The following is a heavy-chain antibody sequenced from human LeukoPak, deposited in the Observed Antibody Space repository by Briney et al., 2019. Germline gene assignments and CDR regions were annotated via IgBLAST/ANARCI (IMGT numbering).Heavy chain of an antibody. J-gene: IGHJ4*02. CDR3: ARVDYGGNSYY. CDR2: IIPSFRKP. CDR1: GGTFSSDG. Sequence: SVKVSCKASGGTFSSDGITWVRQAPGQGLEWMGGIIPSFRKPDYAKKFQGRVTLTADESTSTAYMELSSLRSEDTAVYYCARVDYGGNSYYWGQGTLVTVSS. D-gene: IGHD4-23*01. V-gene: IGHV1-69*13.